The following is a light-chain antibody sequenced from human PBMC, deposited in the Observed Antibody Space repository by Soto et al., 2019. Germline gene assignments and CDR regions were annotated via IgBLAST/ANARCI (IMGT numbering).Light chain of an antibody. J-gene: IGKJ1*01. CDR1: QSVSSY. Sequence: EIVLTKYKDTLSLSPGERATLSCRASQSVSSYLAWYQQKPGQAPRLLIYDASNRATGIPARFSGSGSGTDFTLTISSLEPEDFAVYYCQQRSNSWTFGQGTKVDIK. CDR2: DAS. V-gene: IGKV3-11*01. CDR3: QQRSNSWT.